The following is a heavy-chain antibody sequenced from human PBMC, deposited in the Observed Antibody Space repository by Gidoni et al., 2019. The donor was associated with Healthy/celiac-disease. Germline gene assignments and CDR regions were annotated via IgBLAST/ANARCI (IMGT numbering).Heavy chain of an antibody. CDR2: INPSGGST. CDR1: GYTFTSYY. V-gene: IGHV1-46*01. Sequence: QVQLVQSGAEVKKPGASVKVSCKASGYTFTSYYMHWVRQAPGQGLEWMGIINPSGGSTSYAKKFQGRVTMTRDTSTSTVYMELSSLRSEDTAVYYCAGGSGSYGVDYWGQGTLVTVSS. D-gene: IGHD1-26*01. J-gene: IGHJ4*02. CDR3: AGGSGSYGVDY.